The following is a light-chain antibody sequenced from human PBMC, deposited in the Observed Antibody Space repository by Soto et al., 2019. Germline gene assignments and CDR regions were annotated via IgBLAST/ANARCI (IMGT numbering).Light chain of an antibody. V-gene: IGKV3-20*01. Sequence: EIVLTQAPGTLSLPPGERATLSCRTSQTVNSNYLAWYQQKPGQAPRLLIYATSRRATGIPDRFSGSGSGTAFTLTIIRLEPEDFAVYYCQQYVSSPRTFGQGTKLEIK. J-gene: IGKJ2*01. CDR3: QQYVSSPRT. CDR1: QTVNSNY. CDR2: ATS.